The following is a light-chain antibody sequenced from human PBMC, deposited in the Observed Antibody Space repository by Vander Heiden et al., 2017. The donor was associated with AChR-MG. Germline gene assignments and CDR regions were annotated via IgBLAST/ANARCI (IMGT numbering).Light chain of an antibody. CDR1: SSNIGRSY. J-gene: IGLJ2*01. CDR2: RDN. Sequence: QSVLIQPPSASGTPGQRVTISCSGSSSNIGRSYVHWYQQFPGTTPKLLIYRDNQRPSGVPDRFSGSKSGTSASLAISGLRSEDEAAYFCAAWDDSLSGHVVFGGGTKLTVL. V-gene: IGLV1-47*01. CDR3: AAWDDSLSGHVV.